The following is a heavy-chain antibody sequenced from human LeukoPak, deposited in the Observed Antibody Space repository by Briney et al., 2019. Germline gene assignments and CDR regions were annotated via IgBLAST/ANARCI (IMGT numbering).Heavy chain of an antibody. Sequence: GGSLRLSCAASGFAFSSYAMHWVSQAPGKGLEWVAVISYDGSKEYYADSVKGRFTISRDNAKNSLYLQMNSLRAEDTAVYYCARGWIDGMDVWGQGTTVTVSS. CDR3: ARGWIDGMDV. D-gene: IGHD5-12*01. CDR1: GFAFSSYA. CDR2: ISYDGSKE. V-gene: IGHV3-30-3*01. J-gene: IGHJ6*02.